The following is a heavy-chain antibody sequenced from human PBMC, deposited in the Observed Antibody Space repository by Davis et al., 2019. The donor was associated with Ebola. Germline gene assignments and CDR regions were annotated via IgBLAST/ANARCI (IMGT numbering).Heavy chain of an antibody. D-gene: IGHD1-7*01. J-gene: IGHJ4*02. Sequence: ASVKVSCKTSGYTFISFGITWVRQAPGQGLEWMGWISTDNGNSNYEQKFQGRVTMTTDTSTSTAYMELRSLRSDDTAVYYCARGGYTWNYVPRPIDYWGQGALVTVSS. CDR3: ARGGYTWNYVPRPIDY. CDR2: ISTDNGNS. CDR1: GYTFISFG. V-gene: IGHV1-18*01.